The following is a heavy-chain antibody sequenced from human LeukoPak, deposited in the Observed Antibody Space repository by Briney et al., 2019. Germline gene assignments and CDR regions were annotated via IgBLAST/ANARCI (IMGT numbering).Heavy chain of an antibody. CDR1: GFAFNTYA. CDR2: IWHDGSHK. J-gene: IGHJ4*02. D-gene: IGHD3-10*01. Sequence: PGGSLRLSCAASGFAFNTYAMHWVRQAPGKGLEWVTLIWHDGSHKFYIDSVRGRFTISRDNSRNTVYLQMNGLRAEDTAVYYCAREFFGSGSYPDYWGQGTLVTVSS. CDR3: AREFFGSGSYPDY. V-gene: IGHV3-33*01.